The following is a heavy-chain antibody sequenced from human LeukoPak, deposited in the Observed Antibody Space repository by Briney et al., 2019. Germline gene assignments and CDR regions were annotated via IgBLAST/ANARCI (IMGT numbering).Heavy chain of an antibody. CDR1: GGTFISYA. CDR3: ARGRVGATFAFGP. J-gene: IGHJ5*02. Sequence: ASVKVSCKASGGTFISYAISWVRQAPGQGLEWMGGIIPIFGTANYAQKFQGRVTITTDESTSTAYMELSSLRSEDTAVYYCARGRVGATFAFGPWGQGTLVTVSS. CDR2: IIPIFGTA. D-gene: IGHD1-26*01. V-gene: IGHV1-69*05.